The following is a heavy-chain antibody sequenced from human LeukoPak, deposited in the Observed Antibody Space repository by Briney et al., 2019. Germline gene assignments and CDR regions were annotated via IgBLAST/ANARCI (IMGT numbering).Heavy chain of an antibody. CDR3: ATRRLDRTWIQLWLLDY. Sequence: ASVKVSCKASGGTFSSYAISWVRQAPGQGLEWMGGIIPIFGTANYAQKFQGRVTITADESTSTAYMELSSLRSEDTAVYYCATRRLDRTWIQLWLLDYWGQGTLVTVPS. D-gene: IGHD5-18*01. J-gene: IGHJ4*02. V-gene: IGHV1-69*13. CDR1: GGTFSSYA. CDR2: IIPIFGTA.